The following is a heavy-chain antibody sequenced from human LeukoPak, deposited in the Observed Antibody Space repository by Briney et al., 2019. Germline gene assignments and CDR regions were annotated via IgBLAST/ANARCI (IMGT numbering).Heavy chain of an antibody. J-gene: IGHJ4*02. V-gene: IGHV3-21*01. D-gene: IGHD3-22*01. CDR2: ISSSSSYI. CDR1: GSTFSSYS. Sequence: GGSLRLSCAASGSTFSSYSMNWVRQAPGKGLEWVSSISSSSSYIYYADSVKGRFTISRDNAKNSLYLQMNSLRAEDAAVYYCARWEYYDSSGYYDYWGQGTLVTVSS. CDR3: ARWEYYDSSGYYDY.